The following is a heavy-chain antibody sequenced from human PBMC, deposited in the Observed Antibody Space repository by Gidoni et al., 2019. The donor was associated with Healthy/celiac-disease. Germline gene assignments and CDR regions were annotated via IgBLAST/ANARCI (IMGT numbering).Heavy chain of an antibody. V-gene: IGHV3-73*01. CDR1: GFTFSGSA. Sequence: AASGFTFSGSAMHWVRQASGKGLEWVGRIRSKANSYATAYAASVKGRFTISRDDSKNTAYLQMNSLKTEDTAVYYCTSPATVTLNTRDYWGQGTLVTVSS. CDR3: TSPATVTLNTRDY. D-gene: IGHD4-17*01. CDR2: IRSKANSYAT. J-gene: IGHJ4*02.